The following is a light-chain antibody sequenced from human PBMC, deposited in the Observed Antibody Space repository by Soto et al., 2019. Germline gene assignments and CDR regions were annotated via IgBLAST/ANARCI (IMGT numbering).Light chain of an antibody. V-gene: IGKV3-15*01. CDR3: QQYNNWPRT. Sequence: EIVMTQSPATLSVSPGERAIVSCRASQSVSNNLAWYQHKPGQTPRLLIYAASTRATGIPARFSGSGSGTEFTLTISSLQSEDFVLYYCQQYNNWPRTCGQGTKVEIK. J-gene: IGKJ1*01. CDR1: QSVSNN. CDR2: AAS.